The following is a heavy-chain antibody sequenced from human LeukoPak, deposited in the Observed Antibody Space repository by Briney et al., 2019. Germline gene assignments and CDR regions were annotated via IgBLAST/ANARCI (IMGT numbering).Heavy chain of an antibody. CDR2: IHPNTGGT. CDR3: ARINTAGGTTHAFDY. J-gene: IGHJ4*02. Sequence: GASVKVSCKASGYTFTDNYFHWVRQAPGQGLEWVGWIHPNTGGTHYAQNFQGRVTLTRDTSISTAYMELSSLRSEDTAVYYCARINTAGGTTHAFDYWGQGTLVTVSS. CDR1: GYTFTDNY. V-gene: IGHV1-2*02. D-gene: IGHD6-13*01.